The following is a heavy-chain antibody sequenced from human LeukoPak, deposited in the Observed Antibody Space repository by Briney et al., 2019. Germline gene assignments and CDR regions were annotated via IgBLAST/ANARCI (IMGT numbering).Heavy chain of an antibody. D-gene: IGHD2-21*02. J-gene: IGHJ6*02. Sequence: GGSLRLSCAASGFTFSSYSMNWVRQAPGKGLEWVSYISSSSSTIYYADSVKGRFTISRDNAKNSLYLHMNSLRDEDTAVYYCARGLLFGLDVWGQGTTVTVSS. CDR1: GFTFSSYS. CDR2: ISSSSSTI. V-gene: IGHV3-48*02. CDR3: ARGLLFGLDV.